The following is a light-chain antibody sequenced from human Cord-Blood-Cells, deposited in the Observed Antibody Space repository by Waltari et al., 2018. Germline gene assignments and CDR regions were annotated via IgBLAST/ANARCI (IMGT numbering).Light chain of an antibody. CDR1: QSISSY. CDR2: AAS. Sequence: IQMTQSQSPLYASVGYRVTITCRASQSISSYLNWYQQKPGKAPKLLIYAASSLQSGVPSRFSGSGSGTDFTLTISSLQPEDFATYYCQQSYSTPHTFGQGTKLEIK. V-gene: IGKV1-39*01. CDR3: QQSYSTPHT. J-gene: IGKJ2*01.